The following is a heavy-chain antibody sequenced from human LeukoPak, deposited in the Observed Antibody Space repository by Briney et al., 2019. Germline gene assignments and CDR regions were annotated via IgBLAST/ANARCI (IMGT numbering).Heavy chain of an antibody. J-gene: IGHJ4*02. CDR3: ASVRDRDGPPGDY. CDR2: ISSSSRTI. V-gene: IGHV3-48*02. Sequence: PGGSLRLSCAASGFSFSTYNMNWVRQAPGKGLEWVSYISSSSRTIYYADSVKGRFTISRDNAKNSLYLQMNSLRDEDTAVYCCASVRDRDGPPGDYWGQGTLVTVSS. D-gene: IGHD5-24*01. CDR1: GFSFSTYN.